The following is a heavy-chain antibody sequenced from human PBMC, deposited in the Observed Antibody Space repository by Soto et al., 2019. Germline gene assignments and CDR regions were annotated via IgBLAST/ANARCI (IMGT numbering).Heavy chain of an antibody. CDR1: GGTFSSYA. CDR2: IIPIFGTA. D-gene: IGHD6-13*01. V-gene: IGHV1-69*13. J-gene: IGHJ6*02. Sequence: GASVKVSCKASGGTFSSYAISWVRQAPGQGLEWMGGIIPIFGTANYAQKFQGRVTITADESTSTAYMELSSLRSEDTAVYYCARDRQVGIAAEVPLPYGMDVWGQGTTVTVSS. CDR3: ARDRQVGIAAEVPLPYGMDV.